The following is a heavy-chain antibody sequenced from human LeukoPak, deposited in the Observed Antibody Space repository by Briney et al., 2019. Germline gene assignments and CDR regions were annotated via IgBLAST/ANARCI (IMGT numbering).Heavy chain of an antibody. D-gene: IGHD2-15*01. CDR1: GFTFSSYA. Sequence: PGGSLRLSCAASGFTFSSYAMSCVRQAPGKGLEWVSTVSGGGGSTSYADSVKGRFTISRDNSKNTLYLQMNSLRAEDTAVYYCAKDGGGYCSGGSCYTFDYWGQGTLVTVSS. CDR3: AKDGGGYCSGGSCYTFDY. J-gene: IGHJ4*02. V-gene: IGHV3-23*01. CDR2: VSGGGGST.